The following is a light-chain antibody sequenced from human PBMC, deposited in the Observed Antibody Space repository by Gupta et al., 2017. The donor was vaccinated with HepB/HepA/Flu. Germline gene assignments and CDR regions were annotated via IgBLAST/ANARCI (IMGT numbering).Light chain of an antibody. J-gene: IGLJ3*02. V-gene: IGLV2-14*01. CDR3: SSYMSTSALAV. CDR1: SSDV. CDR2: DVS. Sequence: QSALTQPASVSGSPGQSITISCTGTSSDVSWYQQHPGKAPKLMIYDVSKRPARVSYRFSGSKSGNTASLTISELQAEDEADYYCSSYMSTSALAVCGGGTKLTVL.